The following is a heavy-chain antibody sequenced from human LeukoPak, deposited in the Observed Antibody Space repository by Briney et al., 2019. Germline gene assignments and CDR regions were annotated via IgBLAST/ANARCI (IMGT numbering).Heavy chain of an antibody. D-gene: IGHD1-26*01. CDR2: ISPSGGST. CDR3: ARRRAVGAPLDY. J-gene: IGHJ4*02. CDR1: GYTFTGYY. Sequence: GASVKVSCKASGYTFTGYYMHWVRQAPGQGLEWMGVISPSGGSTTHAQKFQGRVTITADKSTSTAYMELSSLRSEDTAVYYCARRRAVGAPLDYWGQGTLVTVSS. V-gene: IGHV1-46*01.